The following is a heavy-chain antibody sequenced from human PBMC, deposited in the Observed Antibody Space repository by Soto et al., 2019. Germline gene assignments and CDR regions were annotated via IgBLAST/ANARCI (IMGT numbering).Heavy chain of an antibody. V-gene: IGHV1-46*01. Sequence: VKVSCKASGYTFTSYYMHWVRQAPGQGLEWMGIINPSGGSTSYAQKFQGRVTMTRDTSTSTVYMELSSLRSEDTAVYYCAREGDYDSSGLLYYYGMDVWGQGTTVTVSS. CDR3: AREGDYDSSGLLYYYGMDV. J-gene: IGHJ6*02. CDR2: INPSGGST. CDR1: GYTFTSYY. D-gene: IGHD3-22*01.